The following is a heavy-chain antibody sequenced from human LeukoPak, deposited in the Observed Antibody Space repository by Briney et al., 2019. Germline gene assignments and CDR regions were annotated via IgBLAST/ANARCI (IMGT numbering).Heavy chain of an antibody. V-gene: IGHV1-69*01. D-gene: IGHD4-17*01. J-gene: IGHJ4*02. CDR1: GGTFSSYA. CDR2: IIPIFGTA. CDR3: ARVGDYGDYFDY. Sequence: SVKVSCKASGGTFSSYAISWVRQAPGQGLEWMGGIIPIFGTANYAQKFQGRVTITADESTSTAYMELSSQRSEDTAVYYCARVGDYGDYFDYWGQGTLVTVSS.